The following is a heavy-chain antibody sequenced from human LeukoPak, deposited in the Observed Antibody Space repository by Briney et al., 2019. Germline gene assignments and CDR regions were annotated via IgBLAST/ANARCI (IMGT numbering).Heavy chain of an antibody. Sequence: KPSETLSLTCAVYGGSFSGYYWSWIRQPAGKGLEWIGRIYTSGSTNYNPSLKSRVTISVDTSKNQFSLKLSSVTAADTAVYYCARDPRGYSYGRGSGLDYWGQGTLVTVSS. CDR1: GGSFSGYY. D-gene: IGHD5-18*01. CDR3: ARDPRGYSYGRGSGLDY. J-gene: IGHJ4*02. V-gene: IGHV4-4*07. CDR2: IYTSGST.